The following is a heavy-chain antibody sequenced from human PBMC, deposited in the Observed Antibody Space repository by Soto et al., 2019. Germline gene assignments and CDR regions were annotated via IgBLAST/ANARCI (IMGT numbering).Heavy chain of an antibody. J-gene: IGHJ4*02. D-gene: IGHD3-10*01. CDR3: VRGGHGSGSYLGSY. V-gene: IGHV3-7*03. CDR1: GFTFTTYW. CDR2: IRQDGGAQ. Sequence: LRLSCVASGFTFTTYWMSWVRQAPGKGLEWVANIRQDGGAQYYVDSVKGRFTISRDNAKNSVYLQMDSLRAEDTAVYYCVRGGHGSGSYLGSYWGQGILVTSPQ.